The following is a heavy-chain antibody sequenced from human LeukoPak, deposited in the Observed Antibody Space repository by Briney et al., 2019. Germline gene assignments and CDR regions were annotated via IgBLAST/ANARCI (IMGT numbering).Heavy chain of an antibody. CDR3: ARGWWYLDN. J-gene: IGHJ4*02. V-gene: IGHV3-7*03. Sequence: GALRLSCAASGFTFNTYQMTWVRQAPGKGLVWVASIKQDGNEKNYVDSVKGRFTISRDNAKNSLYLQMSSLRAEDTAIYYCARGWWYLDNWGQGTLVTVSS. D-gene: IGHD2-15*01. CDR1: GFTFNTYQ. CDR2: IKQDGNEK.